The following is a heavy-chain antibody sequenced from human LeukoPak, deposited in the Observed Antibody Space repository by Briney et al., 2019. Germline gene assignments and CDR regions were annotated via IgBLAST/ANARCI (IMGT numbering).Heavy chain of an antibody. CDR3: ARGPHDFWSGYYTPWFDP. V-gene: IGHV1-8*01. D-gene: IGHD3-3*01. CDR2: MNPNSGNT. CDR1: GYTFTSYD. J-gene: IGHJ5*02. Sequence: ASVKVSCKASGYTFTSYDINWVRQATGQGLEWMGWMNPNSGNTGYAQKFQGRVTMTRNTSISTAYMELSSLRSEDTAVYYCARGPHDFWSGYYTPWFDPWGQGTLVTVSS.